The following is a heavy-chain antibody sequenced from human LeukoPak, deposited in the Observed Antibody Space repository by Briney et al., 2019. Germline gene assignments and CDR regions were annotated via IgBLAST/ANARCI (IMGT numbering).Heavy chain of an antibody. J-gene: IGHJ6*03. V-gene: IGHV4-61*02. CDR2: IYTSGST. CDR1: GGSISSGSYY. D-gene: IGHD6-25*01. Sequence: PSETLSLTCTVSGGSISSGSYYWSWIRQPAGKGLEWIGRIYTSGSTNYNPSLKSRVTISVDTSKNQFSLKLSSVTAADTAVYYCARTLRGGIEAAGIQPNYFYYYYMDVWGNGTTVTVSS. CDR3: ARTLRGGIEAAGIQPNYFYYYYMDV.